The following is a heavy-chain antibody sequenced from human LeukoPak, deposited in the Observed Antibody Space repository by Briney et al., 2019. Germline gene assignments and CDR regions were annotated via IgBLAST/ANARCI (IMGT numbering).Heavy chain of an antibody. CDR1: GFIFSNYV. CDR3: AKERASSSWKGMDV. V-gene: IGHV3-23*01. J-gene: IGHJ6*02. CDR2: ISGSGGSI. Sequence: GGSLRLSCAASGFIFSNYVMSWVRQAPGKGLEWVSTISGSGGSIYYADSVKGRLTISRDNSKNTLYLQMNSLRGEDTAVYYCAKERASSSWKGMDVWGQGTTVTVSS. D-gene: IGHD6-13*01.